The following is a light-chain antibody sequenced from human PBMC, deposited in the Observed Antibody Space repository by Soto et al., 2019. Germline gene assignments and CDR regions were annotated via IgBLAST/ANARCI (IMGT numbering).Light chain of an antibody. CDR3: SSFRSRTTLL. Sequence: QSALTQPASVSGSPGQSITISCTGTSSDVGGHNHVSWYQQHPGTAPKLMIYDVSNWPPGVSNRFSGSKSGNTASLTISGLQAEDEADYYCSSFRSRTTLLFGGGTKLTVL. J-gene: IGLJ2*01. CDR2: DVS. V-gene: IGLV2-14*01. CDR1: SSDVGGHNH.